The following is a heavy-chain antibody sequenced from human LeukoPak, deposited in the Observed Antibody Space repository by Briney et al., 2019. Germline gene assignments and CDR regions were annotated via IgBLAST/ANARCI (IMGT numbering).Heavy chain of an antibody. CDR1: GFAFSSNW. CDR3: ATSLGPLTEY. V-gene: IGHV3-74*01. Sequence: PGGSLRLSCAASGFAFSSNWMHWVRQTPGKGLVWVSRFNSGGSGTSYAASVEGRFTISRDNAKNTLYLQMNSLRAEDTAVYYCATSLGPLTEYWGQGTLVTVSS. J-gene: IGHJ4*02. D-gene: IGHD7-27*01. CDR2: FNSGGSGT.